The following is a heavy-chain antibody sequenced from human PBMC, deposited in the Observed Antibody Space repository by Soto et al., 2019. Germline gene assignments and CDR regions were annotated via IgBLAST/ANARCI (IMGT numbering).Heavy chain of an antibody. CDR1: GGTFSSYA. CDR2: IIPIFGTA. CDR3: ARAVYYDSSGYYYVAGYYYGMDV. Sequence: QVQLVQSGAEVKKPGSSVKVSCKASGGTFSSYAISWVRQAPGQGLEWMGGIIPIFGTANYAQKFQGRVTITADESTSTAYLELSSLRSEDTAVYYCARAVYYDSSGYYYVAGYYYGMDVWGQGTTVTVSS. D-gene: IGHD3-22*01. V-gene: IGHV1-69*01. J-gene: IGHJ6*02.